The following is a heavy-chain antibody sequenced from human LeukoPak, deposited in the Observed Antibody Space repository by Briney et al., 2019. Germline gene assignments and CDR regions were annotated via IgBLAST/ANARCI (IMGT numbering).Heavy chain of an antibody. CDR1: GGSISSYY. CDR2: IYYSGST. V-gene: IGHV4-59*08. J-gene: IGHJ1*01. Sequence: PSETLSLTCTVSGGSISSYYWSWIRQPPGKGLEWIGYIYYSGSTNYNPSLKSRVTISVDTSKNQFSLKLNSVTAADTAVYYCARLGYCSSTSCYTQAEYFQHWGQGTLVTVSS. D-gene: IGHD2-2*02. CDR3: ARLGYCSSTSCYTQAEYFQH.